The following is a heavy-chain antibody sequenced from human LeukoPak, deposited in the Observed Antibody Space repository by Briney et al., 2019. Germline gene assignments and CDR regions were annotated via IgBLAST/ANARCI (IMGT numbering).Heavy chain of an antibody. V-gene: IGHV3-48*01. CDR2: LSGRSNSI. CDR3: ARPTSSLLFHYYGMDV. J-gene: IGHJ6*02. D-gene: IGHD2-21*01. CDR1: GFTFTTYG. Sequence: HAGGSLRLSCGASGFTFTTYGMNWLRQAPGKGPEWVSYLSGRSNSIYYAESVKGRFTISRDNSKNTLYLQVNSLRAEDTAVYYCARPTSSLLFHYYGMDVWGRGTTVTASS.